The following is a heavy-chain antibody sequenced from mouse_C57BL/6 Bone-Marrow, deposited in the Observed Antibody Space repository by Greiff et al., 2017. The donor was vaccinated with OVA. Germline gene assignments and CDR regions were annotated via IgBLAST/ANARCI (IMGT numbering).Heavy chain of an antibody. Sequence: QVTLKESGAELARPGASVKLSCKASGYTFTSYGISWVKQRTGQGLEWIGEIYPRSGNTYYNEKFKGKATLTADKSSSTAYMELRSLTSEDSAVYFCARNYYGSSYGFAYWGQGTLVTVSA. D-gene: IGHD1-1*01. J-gene: IGHJ3*01. CDR3: ARNYYGSSYGFAY. V-gene: IGHV1-81*01. CDR2: IYPRSGNT. CDR1: GYTFTSYG.